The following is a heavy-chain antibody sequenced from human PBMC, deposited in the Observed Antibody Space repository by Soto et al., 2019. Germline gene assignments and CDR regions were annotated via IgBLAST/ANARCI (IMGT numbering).Heavy chain of an antibody. J-gene: IGHJ6*02. Sequence: SVKVSCKASGGTFSSYAISWVRQAPGQGLEWMGGIIPIFGTANYAQKFQGRVTITADESTSTAYMELSSLRSEDTAVYYCARDSWREKFTNYYYYYGMDVWGQGTTVTVS. D-gene: IGHD3-3*01. V-gene: IGHV1-69*13. CDR3: ARDSWREKFTNYYYYYGMDV. CDR2: IIPIFGTA. CDR1: GGTFSSYA.